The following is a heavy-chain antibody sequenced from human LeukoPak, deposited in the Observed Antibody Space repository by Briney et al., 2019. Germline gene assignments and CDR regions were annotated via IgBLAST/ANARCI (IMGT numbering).Heavy chain of an antibody. J-gene: IGHJ6*02. CDR1: GFTFSSYG. CDR3: ARCRDRDNVVAGGYGMDV. Sequence: GGSLRLSCAASGFTFSSYGIHWVRQAPGKGLEWVAVIWYDGSNKYYADSVKGRFTISRDNSKNTLYLQMNSLRAEDTAVYYCARCRDRDNVVAGGYGMDVWGQGTTVTVSS. V-gene: IGHV3-33*01. D-gene: IGHD2-2*01. CDR2: IWYDGSNK.